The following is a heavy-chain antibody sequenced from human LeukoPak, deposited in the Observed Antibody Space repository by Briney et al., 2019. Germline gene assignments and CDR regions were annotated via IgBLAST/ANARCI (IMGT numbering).Heavy chain of an antibody. V-gene: IGHV3-66*01. J-gene: IGHJ4*02. D-gene: IGHD6-6*01. Sequence: GGSLRLSCAASGFTVSSNYMSWVRQAPGKGLEWVSVIYSGGTTFYADSVKGRFTISRDSSKNTLYLQMNSQRAEDTAVYYCARERSGSSSGVSFDYWGQGTLVTVSS. CDR1: GFTVSSNY. CDR2: IYSGGTT. CDR3: ARERSGSSSGVSFDY.